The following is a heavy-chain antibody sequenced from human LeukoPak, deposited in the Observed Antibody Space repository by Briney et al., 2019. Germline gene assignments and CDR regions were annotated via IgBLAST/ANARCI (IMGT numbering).Heavy chain of an antibody. CDR2: ISGSGGST. CDR1: GFTFSSYA. D-gene: IGHD6-19*01. J-gene: IGHJ1*01. CDR3: AKSRARIAVAGTVYFQH. Sequence: GESLRLSCAASGFTFSSYAMSWVRQAPGKGLEWVSAISGSGGSTYYADSVKGRFTISRDNSKNTLYLQMNSLRAEDTAVYYCAKSRARIAVAGTVYFQHWGQGTLVTVSS. V-gene: IGHV3-23*01.